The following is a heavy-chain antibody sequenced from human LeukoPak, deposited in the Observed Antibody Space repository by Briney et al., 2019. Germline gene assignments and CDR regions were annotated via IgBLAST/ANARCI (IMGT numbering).Heavy chain of an antibody. V-gene: IGHV4-61*01. CDR1: GGSVSSGSYY. J-gene: IGHJ3*02. D-gene: IGHD6-19*01. Sequence: PSETLSLTCTVSGGSVSSGSYYWSWIRQPPGKGLEWIGYIYYSGSTNYNPSLKSRVTISVDTSKNQFSLKLSSVTAADTAVYYCARVELGAVAGTGAFDIWGQGTMATVSS. CDR3: ARVELGAVAGTGAFDI. CDR2: IYYSGST.